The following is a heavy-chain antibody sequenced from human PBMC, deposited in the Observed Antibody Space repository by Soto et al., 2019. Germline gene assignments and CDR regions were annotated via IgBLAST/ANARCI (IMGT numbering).Heavy chain of an antibody. Sequence: GGSLRLSCAASGFTFSDYYMSWIRQAPGKGLEWVSSISSGGGGSYYADPVKGRFTISRDDSKNIVHLQMNTLRAEDTAVYYCAKAEGAVAFKGLFDVWGLGTRVTVSS. D-gene: IGHD6-19*01. CDR2: ISSGGGGS. CDR3: AKAEGAVAFKGLFDV. CDR1: GFTFSDYY. V-gene: IGHV3-23*01. J-gene: IGHJ1*01.